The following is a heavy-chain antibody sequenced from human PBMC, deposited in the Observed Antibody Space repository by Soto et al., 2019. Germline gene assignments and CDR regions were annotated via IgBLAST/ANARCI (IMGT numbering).Heavy chain of an antibody. Sequence: PSETLSLTCAVSGGSISSSNWWSWVRQPPGKGLEWIGEIYHSGSTNYNPSLKSRVTISVDKSKNQFSLKLSSVTAADTAVYYCARDQGDGSGSYYTDAFDIWGQGTMVTVSS. CDR2: IYHSGST. V-gene: IGHV4-4*02. D-gene: IGHD3-10*01. CDR3: ARDQGDGSGSYYTDAFDI. CDR1: GGSISSSNW. J-gene: IGHJ3*02.